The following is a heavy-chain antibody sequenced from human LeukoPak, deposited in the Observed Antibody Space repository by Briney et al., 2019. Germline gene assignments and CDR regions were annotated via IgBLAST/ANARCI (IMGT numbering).Heavy chain of an antibody. CDR3: AKDSRETLAGTEDY. D-gene: IGHD6-19*01. CDR2: ITSSGYDT. V-gene: IGHV3-23*01. CDR1: GFTFSTYA. Sequence: GGSLRLSCAASGFTFSTYAMSWVRQAPGKGLELVSSITSSGYDTYYRDSVKGRFTISRDNSENTPYLQMNSLRPEDTAMYYCAKDSRETLAGTEDYWGRGTLVTVSS. J-gene: IGHJ4*02.